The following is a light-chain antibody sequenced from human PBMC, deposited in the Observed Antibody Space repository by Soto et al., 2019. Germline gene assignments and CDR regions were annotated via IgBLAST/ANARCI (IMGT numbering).Light chain of an antibody. V-gene: IGLV2-11*01. J-gene: IGLJ1*01. Sequence: QSALTQPRLVSGSPGQSVTISCTGTSSDVGGYNYVSWYQQHPGKAPKLMIYDVSKRPSGVPDRFSGSKSGNTASLTISGLQAEDEADYYCCSYAGSYTHYVFGTGTKLTV. CDR2: DVS. CDR1: SSDVGGYNY. CDR3: CSYAGSYTHYV.